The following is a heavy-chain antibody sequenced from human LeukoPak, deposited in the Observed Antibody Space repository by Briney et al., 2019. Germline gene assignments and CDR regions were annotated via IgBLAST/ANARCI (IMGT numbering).Heavy chain of an antibody. Sequence: GGSLRLSCAASGFTFSSYAMSWVRQAPGKGLEWVSAISGSGGSTYYADSVKGRFTISRDNSKNTLYLQMNSLRAEDTAVYYCAILGGYIAVARTDAFGIWGQGTMDTVSS. D-gene: IGHD6-19*01. CDR2: ISGSGGST. J-gene: IGHJ3*02. CDR3: AILGGYIAVARTDAFGI. V-gene: IGHV3-23*01. CDR1: GFTFSSYA.